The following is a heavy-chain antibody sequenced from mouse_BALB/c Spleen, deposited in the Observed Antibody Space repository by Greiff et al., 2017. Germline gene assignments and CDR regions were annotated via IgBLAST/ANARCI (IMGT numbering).Heavy chain of an antibody. CDR1: GFTFSSYG. J-gene: IGHJ4*01. Sequence: EVKLVESGGDLVKPGGSLKLSCAASGFTFSSYGMSWVRQTPDKRLEWVATISSGGSYTYYPDSVKGRFTISRDNATNTLYLQMSSLKSEDTAMYYCARHRAPYDGYYVDAMDYWGQGTSVTVSS. D-gene: IGHD2-3*01. V-gene: IGHV5-6*02. CDR2: ISSGGSYT. CDR3: ARHRAPYDGYYVDAMDY.